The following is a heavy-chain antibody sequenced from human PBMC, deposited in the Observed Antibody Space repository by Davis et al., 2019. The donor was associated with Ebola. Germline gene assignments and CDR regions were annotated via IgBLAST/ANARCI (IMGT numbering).Heavy chain of an antibody. CDR1: GGSFSGYY. CDR3: ARCNYDILTGYYNP. J-gene: IGHJ5*02. D-gene: IGHD3-9*01. CDR2: INHSGST. V-gene: IGHV4-34*01. Sequence: SETLSLTCAVYGGSFSGYYWSWIRQPPGKGLEWIGEINHSGSTNYNPSLKSRVTISVDTSKNQFSLKLSSVTAADTAVYYCARCNYDILTGYYNPWGQGTLVTVSS.